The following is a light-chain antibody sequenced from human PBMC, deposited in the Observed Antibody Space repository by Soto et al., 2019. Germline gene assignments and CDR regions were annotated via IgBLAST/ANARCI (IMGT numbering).Light chain of an antibody. CDR2: DVG. J-gene: IGLJ1*01. CDR3: SSYTSSNTEV. Sequence: ALTQPASVYGFPGQAITISCTGTNSDVGGYNYVSWYQQHPGKAPKPMIYDVGSRPSGVSNRFSGSKSGNTASLTISGLQAEDEADYYCSSYTSSNTEVFGTGTKVTVL. V-gene: IGLV2-14*01. CDR1: NSDVGGYNY.